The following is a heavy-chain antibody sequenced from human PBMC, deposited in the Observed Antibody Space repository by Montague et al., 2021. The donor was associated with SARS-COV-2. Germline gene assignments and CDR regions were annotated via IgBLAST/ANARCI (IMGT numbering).Heavy chain of an antibody. CDR2: TSFDGSSK. Sequence: SLRLSCAASGFTFSSHPMHWVRQAPGNGLEWVAVTSFDGSSKYYXDSMKGRLTISRDNSKNTLFLQMNSLRVEDTAVYYCARGRQWLVLGQVDYWGQGTLVTVSS. J-gene: IGHJ4*02. V-gene: IGHV3-30*04. D-gene: IGHD3-22*01. CDR3: ARGRQWLVLGQVDY. CDR1: GFTFSSHP.